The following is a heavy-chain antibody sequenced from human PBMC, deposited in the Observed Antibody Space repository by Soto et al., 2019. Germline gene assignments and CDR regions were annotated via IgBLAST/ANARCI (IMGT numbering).Heavy chain of an antibody. CDR3: ARVKEVTMIVGRSTYFDY. CDR1: GGSISSYY. J-gene: IGHJ4*02. CDR2: IYYSGST. V-gene: IGHV4-59*01. D-gene: IGHD3-22*01. Sequence: ETLSLTCTVSGGSISSYYWSWIRQPPGKGLEWIGYIYYSGSTNYNPSLKSRVTISVDTSKNQFSLKLSSVTAADTAVYYCARVKEVTMIVGRSTYFDYWGQGTLVTVSS.